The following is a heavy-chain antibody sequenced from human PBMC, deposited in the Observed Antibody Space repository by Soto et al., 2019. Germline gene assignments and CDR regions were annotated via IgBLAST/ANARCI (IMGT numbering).Heavy chain of an antibody. CDR2: INPNSGGT. CDR1: GYTFTGYY. V-gene: IGHV1-2*04. J-gene: IGHJ4*02. Sequence: QVQLVQSGAEVKKPGASVKVSCKASGYTFTGYYMHWVRQAPGQGLEWMGWINPNSGGTNYAQKFQGWVTMTRDTSISTDYMELSRLRSDDTAVYYCARDSLRGAGSYTFDYWGQGTLVTVSS. D-gene: IGHD3-10*01. CDR3: ARDSLRGAGSYTFDY.